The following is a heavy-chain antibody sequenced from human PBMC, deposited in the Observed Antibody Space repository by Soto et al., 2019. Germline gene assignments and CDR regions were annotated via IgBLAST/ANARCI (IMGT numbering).Heavy chain of an antibody. V-gene: IGHV3-30-3*01. D-gene: IGHD5-12*01. Sequence: QVQLVESGGGVVQPGRSLRLSCAASGFTFSSYAMHWVRQAPGKGLEWVAVISYDGSNKYYADSVKGRFTISRDNSKNTLYLQMNILRAEYTAVYYCARDGAPDIVATITDYYYYGMDVWGQGTTVTVSS. CDR3: ARDGAPDIVATITDYYYYGMDV. CDR2: ISYDGSNK. J-gene: IGHJ6*02. CDR1: GFTFSSYA.